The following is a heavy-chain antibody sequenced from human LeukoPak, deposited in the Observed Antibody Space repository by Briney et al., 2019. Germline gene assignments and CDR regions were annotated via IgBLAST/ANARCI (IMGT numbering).Heavy chain of an antibody. J-gene: IGHJ4*02. CDR3: ARDFDY. CDR1: GGSVSNYY. V-gene: IGHV4-59*02. CDR2: IYYTET. Sequence: SETLSLTCTVSGGSVSNYYWSWIRQSPGKGLEWIGYIYYTETSYNPSLKSRVTISVDTSKNQFSLKLSSVTAADTAVYYCARDFDYWGQGTLVTVSS.